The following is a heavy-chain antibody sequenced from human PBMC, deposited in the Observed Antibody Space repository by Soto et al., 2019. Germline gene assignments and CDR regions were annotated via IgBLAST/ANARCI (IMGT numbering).Heavy chain of an antibody. CDR3: ANRPQWELPFDY. D-gene: IGHD1-26*01. J-gene: IGHJ4*02. V-gene: IGHV3-23*01. CDR1: GFTFSSYA. CDR2: ISGSGGST. Sequence: QAGGSLRLSCAASGFTFSSYAMSWVRQAPGKGLEWVSAISGSGGSTYYADSVKGRFTISRDNSKNTLYLQMNSLRAEDTAVYYCANRPQWELPFDYWGQGTLVTVSS.